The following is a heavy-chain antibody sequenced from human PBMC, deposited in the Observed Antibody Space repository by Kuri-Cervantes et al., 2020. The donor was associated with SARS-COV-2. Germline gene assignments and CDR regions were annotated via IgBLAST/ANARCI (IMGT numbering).Heavy chain of an antibody. CDR3: ARERGSWYVPLRTHYYYYMDV. J-gene: IGHJ6*03. Sequence: ASVKVSCKVSGYTLTELSMHWVRQAPGQGLEWMGWISAYNGNTNYAQKLQGRVTMTTDTSTSTAYMELRSLRSDDTAVYYCARERGSWYVPLRTHYYYYMDVWGKGTTVTVSS. D-gene: IGHD6-13*01. CDR2: ISAYNGNT. CDR1: GYTLTELS. V-gene: IGHV1-18*01.